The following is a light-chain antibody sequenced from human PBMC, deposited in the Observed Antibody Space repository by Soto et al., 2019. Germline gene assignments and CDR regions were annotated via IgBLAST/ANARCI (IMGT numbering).Light chain of an antibody. V-gene: IGLV1-40*01. Sequence: QSVLVQPPSVSGAPGQRVTISCTGSSSNLGAGYDVHWYRQLPGTPPKLLIYANNNRPSGVPDRYSGSKSGASASLAIAGLQAEDEADYYCQSYDISLSGSKVFGGGTQLTVL. CDR1: SSNLGAGYD. CDR3: QSYDISLSGSKV. J-gene: IGLJ2*01. CDR2: ANN.